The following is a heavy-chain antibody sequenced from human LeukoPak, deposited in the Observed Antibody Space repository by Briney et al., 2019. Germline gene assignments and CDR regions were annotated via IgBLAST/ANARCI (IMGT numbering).Heavy chain of an antibody. Sequence: GGSLRLSCAASGFTFNNYGMHWVRQAPGKGLEWVAVISYDGSNKYYADSVKGRFTISRDYSKNTQYLQMNRLRAEDTAFYYCARDSGFSGTQRGEYWGQGTLVTVSS. D-gene: IGHD3/OR15-3a*01. V-gene: IGHV3-30*03. J-gene: IGHJ4*02. CDR2: ISYDGSNK. CDR3: ARDSGFSGTQRGEY. CDR1: GFTFNNYG.